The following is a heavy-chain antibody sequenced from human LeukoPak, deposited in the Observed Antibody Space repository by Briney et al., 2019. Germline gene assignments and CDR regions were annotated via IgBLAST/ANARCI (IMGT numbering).Heavy chain of an antibody. Sequence: GGSLRLSCAASGFTFSSYGMSWGREAPGKGLEWGSSISSGRTTYYPDSVKGRFTISRDNSKNTMYLQMHSLSADDPAIYYSANLAHSYDDYDYWGQGPLVPVSS. CDR2: ISSGRTT. J-gene: IGHJ4*02. D-gene: IGHD3-22*01. CDR3: ANLAHSYDDYDY. V-gene: IGHV3-23*01. CDR1: GFTFSSYG.